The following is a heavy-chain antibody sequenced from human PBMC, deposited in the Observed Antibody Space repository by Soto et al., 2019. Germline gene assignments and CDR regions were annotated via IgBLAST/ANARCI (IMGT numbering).Heavy chain of an antibody. V-gene: IGHV1-69*06. Sequence: QVPLEQSGAEVKKPGSSVKVSCKASGGTLNDHGVSWLRQAPGQGLEWVGGTIPVFDAPKYAQKFRGRVTIAADKSTNIAYMELSSLRSEDTAFYYCARGVYGSGNYYTGPSAFDIWGQGTMVIVSS. CDR2: TIPVFDAP. CDR3: ARGVYGSGNYYTGPSAFDI. D-gene: IGHD3-10*01. J-gene: IGHJ3*02. CDR1: GGTLNDHG.